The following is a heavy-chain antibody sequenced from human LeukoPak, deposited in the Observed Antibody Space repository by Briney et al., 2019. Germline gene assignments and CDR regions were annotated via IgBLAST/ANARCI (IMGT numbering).Heavy chain of an antibody. Sequence: PGGSLRLSCAASGFTFSSYGMHWVRQAPGKGLEWVALIGYDETNEYYADSVKGRFTISRDNSKNTLYLQMNSLRTEDTAVYYCASLLLYCSGSTCYSDYWGQGTLVTVSS. CDR1: GFTFSSYG. J-gene: IGHJ4*02. CDR3: ASLLLYCSGSTCYSDY. CDR2: IGYDETNE. D-gene: IGHD2-15*01. V-gene: IGHV3-30*02.